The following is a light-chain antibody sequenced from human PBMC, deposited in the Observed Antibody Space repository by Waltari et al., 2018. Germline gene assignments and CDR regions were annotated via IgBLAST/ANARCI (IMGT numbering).Light chain of an antibody. CDR1: QDISTW. CDR2: GAS. Sequence: IQMTQSPSSVSASVGDRVTITCRASQDISTWLAWFQHRPGSAPKPLIFGASNLEPGVPSRFSGTGSETEFTLTISSLQPEDFATYFCQQSNSFPFTFGPETTVDFK. V-gene: IGKV1-12*01. J-gene: IGKJ3*01. CDR3: QQSNSFPFT.